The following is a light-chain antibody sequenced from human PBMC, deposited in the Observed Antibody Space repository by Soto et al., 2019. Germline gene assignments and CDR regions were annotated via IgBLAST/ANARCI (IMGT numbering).Light chain of an antibody. J-gene: IGLJ2*01. CDR1: SSNIGSNT. CDR3: AAWDDSLNGLV. V-gene: IGLV1-44*01. Sequence: QSVLTQPPSASGTPGQRVTISCSGSSSNIGSNTVNWYQQLPGTAPKLLIYSDNQRPSGVPDRFSVSKSGTSVSLAISGLQSDDEADYYCAAWDDSLNGLVFGGATKLTVL. CDR2: SDN.